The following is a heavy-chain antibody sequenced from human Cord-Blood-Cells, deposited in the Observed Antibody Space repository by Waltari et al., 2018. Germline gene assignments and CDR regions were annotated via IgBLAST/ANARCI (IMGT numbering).Heavy chain of an antibody. CDR2: IYYSGST. V-gene: IGHV4-61*01. CDR1: GGSVSSGSYY. CDR3: ARDSGNWYFDL. D-gene: IGHD1-26*01. J-gene: IGHJ2*01. Sequence: QVQLQESGPGLVKPSETLSLPCTVPGGSVSSGSYYWSWIRQPPGKGLEWIGYIYYSGSTNYNPSLKSRVTISVDTSKNQFSLKLSSVTAADTAVYYCARDSGNWYFDLWGRGTLVTVSS.